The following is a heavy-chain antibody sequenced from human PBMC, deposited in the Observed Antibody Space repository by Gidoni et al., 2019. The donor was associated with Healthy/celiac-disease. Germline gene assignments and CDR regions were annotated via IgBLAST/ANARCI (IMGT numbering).Heavy chain of an antibody. Sequence: EVQLLESGGGLVQPGGSLRLSCAASGFTFSSYAMSWVRQAPGKGLEWVSAISGSGGSTYYADSVKGRFTISRDNSKNTLYLQMNSLRAEDTAVYYCAKGPAVATAYYYYYMDVWGKGTTVTVSS. CDR1: GFTFSSYA. CDR3: AKGPAVATAYYYYYMDV. J-gene: IGHJ6*03. V-gene: IGHV3-23*01. D-gene: IGHD6-19*01. CDR2: ISGSGGST.